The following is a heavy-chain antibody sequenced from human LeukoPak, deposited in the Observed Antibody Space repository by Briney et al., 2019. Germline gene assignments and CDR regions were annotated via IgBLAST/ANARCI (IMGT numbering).Heavy chain of an antibody. CDR1: GFTFSSYG. Sequence: GGSLRLSCAASGFTFSSYGMHWVRQAPGKGLEWVAVISYDGSNKYYADSVKGRFTISRDNSKNTLYLQMNSLRAEDTAVYYCATSSSWYEFDYWGQGTLVTVSS. J-gene: IGHJ4*02. D-gene: IGHD6-13*01. CDR3: ATSSSWYEFDY. CDR2: ISYDGSNK. V-gene: IGHV3-30*03.